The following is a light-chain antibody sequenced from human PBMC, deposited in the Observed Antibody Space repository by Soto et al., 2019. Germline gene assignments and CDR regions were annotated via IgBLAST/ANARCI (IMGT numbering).Light chain of an antibody. J-gene: IGLJ2*01. CDR2: VNGDGRH. V-gene: IGLV4-69*01. CDR3: QTWGNGTVI. Sequence: QPVLTQSPSASASLVASVKLTCTLSSGRSTYAIAWHQQQPEKGPRYLMKVNGDGRHNKGDGIPDRFSGSSSGAERYLTISSIQSDDEADYYCQTWGNGTVIFGGGTKLTVL. CDR1: SGRSTYA.